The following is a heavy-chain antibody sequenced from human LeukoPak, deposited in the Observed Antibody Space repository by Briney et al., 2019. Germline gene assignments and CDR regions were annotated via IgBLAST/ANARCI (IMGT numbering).Heavy chain of an antibody. CDR2: IIPILGTA. D-gene: IGHD3-10*01. J-gene: IGHJ3*02. V-gene: IGHV1-69*01. Sequence: GASVKVSCKAAGDTFSSYAISWVRQAPGQWLEWMGGIIPILGTANYAQKFQGRVTIAADESTSTAYMELSSLRSEDTAVYYCWGSGGTFDIWGQGTMVTVSS. CDR3: WGSGGTFDI. CDR1: GDTFSSYA.